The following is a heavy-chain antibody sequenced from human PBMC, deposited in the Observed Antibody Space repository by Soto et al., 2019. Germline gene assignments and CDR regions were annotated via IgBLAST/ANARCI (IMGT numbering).Heavy chain of an antibody. CDR1: GSIFSGYG. J-gene: IGHJ4*02. CDR2: IWCDGSNK. CDR3: ARDGIGGTVFRGFCDY. D-gene: IGHD1-7*01. V-gene: IGHV3-33*01. Sequence: QKYLVESGGGVVQPGGSLRLSCVASGSIFSGYGMHWVRQAPGKGLEWVAVIWCDGSNKYYADSVKGRFTISRDNSKNMLYLQMDSLRAEDTAVYYCARDGIGGTVFRGFCDYWGQGNLVTVSS.